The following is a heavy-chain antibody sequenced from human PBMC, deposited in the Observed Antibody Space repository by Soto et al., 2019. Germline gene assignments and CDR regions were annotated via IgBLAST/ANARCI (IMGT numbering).Heavy chain of an antibody. CDR1: GGTFSSYA. Sequence: QVQLVQSGAEVKKPGSSVKVSCKASGGTFSSYAISWVRQAPGQGLEWMGGIIPIFGTANYAQKFQGRVTITADESTSTAYMERSSLRSEDTAVYYCARDTIGGGTVATLFDYWGQGTLVTVSS. CDR2: IIPIFGTA. J-gene: IGHJ4*02. D-gene: IGHD5-12*01. V-gene: IGHV1-69*01. CDR3: ARDTIGGGTVATLFDY.